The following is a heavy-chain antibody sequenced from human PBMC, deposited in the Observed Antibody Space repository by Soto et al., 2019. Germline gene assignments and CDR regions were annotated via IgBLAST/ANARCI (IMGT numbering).Heavy chain of an antibody. CDR2: TSSSSSYI. CDR1: GFTFSSYS. D-gene: IGHD6-6*01. CDR3: ARDGSIAARPGFDY. Sequence: KPGGSLRLSCAASGFTFSSYSMNWVRQAPGKGLEWVSSTSSSSSYIYYADSVKGRFTISRDNAKNSLYLQMNSLRAEDTAVYYCARDGSIAARPGFDYWGQGTLVTVSS. J-gene: IGHJ4*02. V-gene: IGHV3-21*01.